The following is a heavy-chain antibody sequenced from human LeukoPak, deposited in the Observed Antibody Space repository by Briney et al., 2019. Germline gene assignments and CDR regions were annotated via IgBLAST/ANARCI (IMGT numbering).Heavy chain of an antibody. CDR2: IYTSGST. CDR1: GGSISSDSYH. V-gene: IGHV4-61*02. CDR3: ARGGYCSSTNCYAGDAFDA. Sequence: SETLSLTCTVSGGSISSDSYHWSWIRQPAGKGLEWIGRIYTSGSTNYNPSLKSRVTISVDTSKNQFSLTLSFVTAAGTAAYYCARGGYCSSTNCYAGDAFDAWGRGTMVTVSS. J-gene: IGHJ3*01. D-gene: IGHD2-2*01.